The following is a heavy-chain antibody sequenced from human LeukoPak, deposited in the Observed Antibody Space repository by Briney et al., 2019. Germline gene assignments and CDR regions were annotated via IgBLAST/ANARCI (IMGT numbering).Heavy chain of an antibody. CDR3: AKGLLEGDNVEAFDI. CDR2: MSFNKNT. V-gene: IGHV4-39*06. Sequence: SEALSLTCSVSDDSITNSNYYWGWIRQSPGKGLEWIVSMSFNKNTFYNPSLQSHVTISLDTSKNQFLLNLSSVTAAATAFYYWAKGLLEGDNVEAFDIWGQGTMVTVSS. D-gene: IGHD2-21*02. CDR1: DDSITNSNYY. J-gene: IGHJ3*02.